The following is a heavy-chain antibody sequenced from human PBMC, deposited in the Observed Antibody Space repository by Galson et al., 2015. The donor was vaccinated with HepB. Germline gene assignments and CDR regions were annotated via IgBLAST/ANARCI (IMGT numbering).Heavy chain of an antibody. CDR1: GYTFDTYS. Sequence: SVKVSCKASGYTFDTYSITWVRQAPGQGLEWLGWINPYSRDTKLARKVQGRVILTVDISTNTAYMELRRLTSDDTAVYYCARGALVVVVDATENNWFDPWGQGTLVTVSS. V-gene: IGHV1-18*01. CDR2: INPYSRDT. CDR3: ARGALVVVVDATENNWFDP. D-gene: IGHD2-15*01. J-gene: IGHJ5*02.